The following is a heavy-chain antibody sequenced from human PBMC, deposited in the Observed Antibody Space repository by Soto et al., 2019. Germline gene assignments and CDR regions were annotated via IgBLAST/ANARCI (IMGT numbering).Heavy chain of an antibody. CDR2: IYYSGST. Sequence: SETLSLTCTVSGGSISSYYWSWIRQPPGKGLEWIGYIYYSGSTNYNPSLKSRVTISVDTSKNKFSLKLSSVTAADTAVYYCARVTWIQSYYYYYGMDVWGQGTTVTVSS. J-gene: IGHJ6*02. V-gene: IGHV4-59*01. D-gene: IGHD5-18*01. CDR1: GGSISSYY. CDR3: ARVTWIQSYYYYYGMDV.